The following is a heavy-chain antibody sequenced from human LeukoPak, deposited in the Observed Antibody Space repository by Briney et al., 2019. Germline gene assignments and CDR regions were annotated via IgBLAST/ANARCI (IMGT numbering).Heavy chain of an antibody. CDR2: IKQDGSEK. CDR3: ARDLGTTNYFFDY. V-gene: IGHV3-7*01. D-gene: IGHD4-17*01. Sequence: GGSLRLSCAASGFTFSSYWMSWVRQAPGKGREWVANIKQDGSEKYYVDSVKGRFTISRDKAKNSLYLQMNSLRAEDTAVYYCARDLGTTNYFFDYWGQGTLVTVSS. J-gene: IGHJ4*02. CDR1: GFTFSSYW.